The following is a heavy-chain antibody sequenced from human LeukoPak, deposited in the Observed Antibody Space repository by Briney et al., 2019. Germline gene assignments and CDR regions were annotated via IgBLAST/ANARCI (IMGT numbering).Heavy chain of an antibody. V-gene: IGHV3-23*01. CDR3: AKETGGFDY. D-gene: IGHD1-14*01. Sequence: GGSLRLSCAASGFSFSIHAMSWVRQAPGKGLEWVSAISYSAGSTYYADSVKGRFTISRDNSKNTLYLQMNSLRAEDTAVYYCAKETGGFDYWGQGTLVTVSS. CDR2: ISYSAGST. CDR1: GFSFSIHA. J-gene: IGHJ4*02.